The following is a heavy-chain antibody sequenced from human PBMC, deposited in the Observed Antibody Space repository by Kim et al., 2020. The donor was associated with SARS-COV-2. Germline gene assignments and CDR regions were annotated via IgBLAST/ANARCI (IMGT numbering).Heavy chain of an antibody. Sequence: GGSLRLSCAASGFTFGDYAMHWVRQAPGKGLEWVSGISWNSGSIGYADSVKGRFTISRDNPKNSLYLQMNSLRAEDTALYYCAKDLLSTMIDAYGMDVWGQGTTVTVSS. CDR1: GFTFGDYA. CDR3: AKDLLSTMIDAYGMDV. J-gene: IGHJ6*02. D-gene: IGHD3-22*01. V-gene: IGHV3-9*01. CDR2: ISWNSGSI.